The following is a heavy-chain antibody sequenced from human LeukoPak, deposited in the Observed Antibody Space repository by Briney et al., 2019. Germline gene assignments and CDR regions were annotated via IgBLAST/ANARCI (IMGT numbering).Heavy chain of an antibody. CDR3: ARGADFLPPPLAS. CDR1: GGSISSSSYY. J-gene: IGHJ4*02. CDR2: IYYSGST. V-gene: IGHV4-39*01. Sequence: PSETLSLTCTVSGGSISSSSYYWGWIRQPPGKGLEWIGSIYYSGSTYYNPSLKSRVTISVDTSKNQFSLKLSSVTAADTAVYYCARGADFLPPPLASRGQGTLVTVSS. D-gene: IGHD3-3*01.